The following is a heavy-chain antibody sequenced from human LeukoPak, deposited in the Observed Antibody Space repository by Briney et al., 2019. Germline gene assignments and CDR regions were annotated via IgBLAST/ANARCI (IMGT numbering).Heavy chain of an antibody. CDR1: GGSISSYY. D-gene: IGHD3/OR15-3a*01. CDR2: IYYSGST. J-gene: IGHJ6*02. CDR3: ARHGGLVTQYYYYYYGMDV. V-gene: IGHV4-59*08. Sequence: SETLSLTCTVSGGSISSYYWSWIRQPPGKGLEWIGYIYYSGSTNYNPSLKSRVTISVDTSKDQFSLKLSSVTAADTAVYYCARHGGLVTQYYYYYYGMDVWGQGTTVTVSS.